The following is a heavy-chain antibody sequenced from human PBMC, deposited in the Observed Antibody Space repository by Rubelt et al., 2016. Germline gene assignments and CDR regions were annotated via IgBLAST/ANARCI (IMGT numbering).Heavy chain of an antibody. CDR1: GFTFSSYS. CDR3: ARTLPITMVRGYPDY. V-gene: IGHV3-21*01. Sequence: EVQLVESGGGLVKPGGSLRLSCAASGFTFSSYSMNWVRQAPGKGLEWVSSISSSSSYIYYADSVKGRFTISRDNAKNSLYLQMNSLRAEDTAVYYCARTLPITMVRGYPDYWGQGTLVTVSS. CDR2: ISSSSSYI. J-gene: IGHJ4*02. D-gene: IGHD3-10*01.